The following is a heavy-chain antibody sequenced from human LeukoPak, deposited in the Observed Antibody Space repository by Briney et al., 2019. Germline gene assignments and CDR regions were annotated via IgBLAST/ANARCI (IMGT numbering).Heavy chain of an antibody. Sequence: ASVKVSCKTSGYTFSRYGFSWVRQAPGQGLEWIGWIGVFNGNRNYAKSVQGRITLTADTSTNTTYMELRSLTSDDTAVYFCGRDWDWHVQFWGQGTLVTVSS. CDR2: IGVFNGNR. CDR1: GYTFSRYG. V-gene: IGHV1-18*01. CDR3: GRDWDWHVQF. D-gene: IGHD1-26*01. J-gene: IGHJ4*02.